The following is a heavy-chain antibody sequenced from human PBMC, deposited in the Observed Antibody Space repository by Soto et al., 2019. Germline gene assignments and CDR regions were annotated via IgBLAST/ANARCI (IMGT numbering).Heavy chain of an antibody. CDR2: ITPIFGTA. Sequence: SVKVSCKASGGTFSSYAISWVRQAPGQGLEWMGGITPIFGTANYAQKFQGRVTITADESTSTAYMELSSLRSEDTAVYYCARIEVVTATSNWFDPWGQGTLVTVSS. CDR1: GGTFSSYA. V-gene: IGHV1-69*13. CDR3: ARIEVVTATSNWFDP. D-gene: IGHD2-21*02. J-gene: IGHJ5*02.